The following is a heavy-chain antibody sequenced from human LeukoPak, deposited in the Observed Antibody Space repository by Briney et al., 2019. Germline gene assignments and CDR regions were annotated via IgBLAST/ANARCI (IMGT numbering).Heavy chain of an antibody. J-gene: IGHJ4*02. Sequence: SETLSLTCTVSGDSISSYYWSWIRQPPGKGLEWIGCSYYSGSTNYNPSLKSRVTISVDTSKNQFSLKLSSVTAADTAVYYCARDVVGGGNFDYWGQGTLVTVSS. V-gene: IGHV4-59*01. CDR3: ARDVVGGGNFDY. D-gene: IGHD1-26*01. CDR2: SYYSGST. CDR1: GDSISSYY.